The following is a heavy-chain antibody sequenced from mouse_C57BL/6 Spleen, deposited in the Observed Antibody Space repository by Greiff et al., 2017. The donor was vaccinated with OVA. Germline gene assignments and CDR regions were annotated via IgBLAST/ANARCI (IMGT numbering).Heavy chain of an antibody. Sequence: QVQLQQSGAELVKPGASVKISCKASGYAFSSYWMNWVKQRPGKGLEWIGQIYPGDGDTNYNGKFKGKATLTADTSSSTAYMQLSSLTSEDSAVYFCARKALHYYAMDYWGQGTSVTVSS. CDR3: ARKALHYYAMDY. V-gene: IGHV1-80*01. J-gene: IGHJ4*01. CDR2: IYPGDGDT. CDR1: GYAFSSYW.